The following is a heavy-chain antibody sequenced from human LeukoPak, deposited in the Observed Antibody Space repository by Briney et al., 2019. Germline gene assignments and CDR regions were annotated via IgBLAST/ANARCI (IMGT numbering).Heavy chain of an antibody. CDR3: ARDGYGDSPLEC. Sequence: AGGSLRLSCAASGFTFSSYSMNWVRQAPGKGLEWVSSISSSSSYIYYADSVKGRFTISRDNAENSLYLQMNSLRAEDTAVYYCARDGYGDSPLECWGQGTLVTVSS. J-gene: IGHJ4*02. V-gene: IGHV3-21*01. D-gene: IGHD4-17*01. CDR1: GFTFSSYS. CDR2: ISSSSSYI.